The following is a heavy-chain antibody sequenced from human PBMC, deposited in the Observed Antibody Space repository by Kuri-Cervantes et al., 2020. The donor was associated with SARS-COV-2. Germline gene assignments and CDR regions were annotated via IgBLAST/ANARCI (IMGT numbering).Heavy chain of an antibody. CDR2: IYHSGST. J-gene: IGHJ3*02. CDR3: ARHSEYGDYVPPGGAFDI. D-gene: IGHD4-17*01. V-gene: IGHV4-38-2*01. CDR1: GYSISSGYY. Sequence: GSLRLSCAVSGYSISSGYYWGWIRQPPGKGLEWIRSIYHSGSTYYNPSLKSRVTISVDTSKNQFSLKLSSVTAADTAVYYCARHSEYGDYVPPGGAFDIWGQGTMVTVSS.